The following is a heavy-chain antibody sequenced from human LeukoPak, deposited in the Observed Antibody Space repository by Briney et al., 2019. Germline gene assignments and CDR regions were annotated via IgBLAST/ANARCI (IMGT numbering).Heavy chain of an antibody. Sequence: GASVKASSTSSGYTFTGYYMHRVRQAPGQGLEWMGWINPNSGGTNYAQKFQGRVTMTRDTSISTAYMELSRLRSDDTAVYYCARDGYSRGWCDYWGQGTRVSVSS. J-gene: IGHJ4*02. CDR2: INPNSGGT. CDR3: ARDGYSRGWCDY. CDR1: GYTFTGYY. V-gene: IGHV1-2*02. D-gene: IGHD6-19*01.